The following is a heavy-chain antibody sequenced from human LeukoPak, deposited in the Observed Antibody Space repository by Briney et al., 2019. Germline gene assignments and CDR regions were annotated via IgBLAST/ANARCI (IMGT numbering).Heavy chain of an antibody. CDR3: ARDSPLYTFGPTQYGMDV. CDR1: GFTVSSNY. Sequence: GGSLRLSCAASGFTVSSNYMNWVRQAPGKGLEWVSYISSSGSAIYYADSVKGRFTISRDNAKNSLFLQMNSLRAEDTAVYYCARDSPLYTFGPTQYGMDVWGQGTTVIVSS. V-gene: IGHV3-48*03. D-gene: IGHD1-1*01. J-gene: IGHJ6*02. CDR2: ISSSGSAI.